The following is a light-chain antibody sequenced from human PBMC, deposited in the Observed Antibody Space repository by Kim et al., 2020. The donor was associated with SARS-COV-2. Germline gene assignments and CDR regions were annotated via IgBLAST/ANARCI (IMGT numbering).Light chain of an antibody. CDR3: QKYNSAPRT. Sequence: AFVGDGVTITCRASQGISNYLAWYQQKPGKVPKLLIYAASTLQSGVPSRFSGSGSGTDFTLTISSLQPEDVATYYCQKYNSAPRTFGQGTKVDIK. V-gene: IGKV1-27*01. J-gene: IGKJ1*01. CDR2: AAS. CDR1: QGISNY.